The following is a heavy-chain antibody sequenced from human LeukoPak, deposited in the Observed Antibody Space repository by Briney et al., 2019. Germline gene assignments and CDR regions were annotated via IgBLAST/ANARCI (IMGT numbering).Heavy chain of an antibody. CDR1: GASITTYY. V-gene: IGHV4-59*01. CDR3: AREYSTSSEGDYFDY. CDR2: IYHSGST. J-gene: IGHJ4*02. Sequence: SETLSLTCTVSGASITTYYWTWIRQHPGKGLEWIGYIYHSGSTNYNPSLKSRVTISLDTSRNQFSLRLSSVTAADTAVYFCAREYSTSSEGDYFDYWGQGSLVTVSS. D-gene: IGHD6-6*01.